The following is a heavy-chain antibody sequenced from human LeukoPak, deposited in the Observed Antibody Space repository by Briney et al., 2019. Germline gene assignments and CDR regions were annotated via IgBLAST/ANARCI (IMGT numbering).Heavy chain of an antibody. V-gene: IGHV1-18*04. Sequence: GASVKVSCKASGYTFTNYYIHWVRQAPGQGLEWMGWISAYNGNTNYAQKLQGRVTMTTDTSTSTAYMELRSLRSDDTAVYYCARGYDPYYFDYWGQGTLVTVSS. D-gene: IGHD2-2*01. CDR1: GYTFTNYY. CDR3: ARGYDPYYFDY. J-gene: IGHJ4*02. CDR2: ISAYNGNT.